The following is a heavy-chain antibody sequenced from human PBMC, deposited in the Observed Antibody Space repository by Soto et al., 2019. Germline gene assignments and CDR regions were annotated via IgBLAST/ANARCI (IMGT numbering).Heavy chain of an antibody. CDR3: ARLIAVAGNFAWFDP. V-gene: IGHV3-23*01. D-gene: IGHD6-19*01. CDR1: GFTFISYA. Sequence: PGGSLILSGAASGFTFISYAMIWVRQAPGKGLEWVSAISGSGGSTYYADSVKGRFTISRDNSKNTLYLQMNSLRAEDTAVYYCARLIAVAGNFAWFDPWGQGTLVTVSS. CDR2: ISGSGGST. J-gene: IGHJ5*02.